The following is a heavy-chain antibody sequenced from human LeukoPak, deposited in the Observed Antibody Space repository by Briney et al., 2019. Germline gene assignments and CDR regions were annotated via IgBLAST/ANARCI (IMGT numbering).Heavy chain of an antibody. Sequence: SGTLSLTCTVSGASITTYNWAWIRQPPGQGLEWIGYIYYSGSTKYNPSLKTRRTISVDKSKKQFSLKVSSVTAADTALYYCARVGAAAAWLDPWGQGILVTVS. J-gene: IGHJ5*02. CDR3: ARVGAAAAWLDP. D-gene: IGHD6-13*01. CDR1: GASITTYN. CDR2: IYYSGST. V-gene: IGHV4-59*01.